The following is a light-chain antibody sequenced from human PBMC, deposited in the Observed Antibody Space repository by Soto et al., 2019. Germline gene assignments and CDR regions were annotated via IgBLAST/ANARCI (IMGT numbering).Light chain of an antibody. Sequence: QSALTQPASVSGSTGQSITVSCTGSSSDFGDDKYVSWYQQQPGKGPNLLVYGVNSRPSGLSNRVSGSKSGNTASLTISGLQVEDEAEYFCGSFTTSRIWVFGGGTKLTVL. CDR3: GSFTTSRIWV. CDR1: SSDFGDDKY. J-gene: IGLJ3*02. CDR2: GVN. V-gene: IGLV2-14*01.